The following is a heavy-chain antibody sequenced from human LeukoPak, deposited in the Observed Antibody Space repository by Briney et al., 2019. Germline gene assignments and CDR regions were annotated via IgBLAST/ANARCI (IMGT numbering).Heavy chain of an antibody. CDR1: GLTFSSYA. D-gene: IGHD5-18*01. CDR3: AKDSGSYGYPYYFDY. J-gene: IGHJ4*02. V-gene: IGHV3-23*01. Sequence: HPGGSLRLSCAASGLTFSSYAMSWVRQAPGKGLEWVSAISGSGGSTYYADSVKGRFTISRDNSKNTLYLQMNSLRAEDTAVYYCAKDSGSYGYPYYFDYWGQGTLVTVSS. CDR2: ISGSGGST.